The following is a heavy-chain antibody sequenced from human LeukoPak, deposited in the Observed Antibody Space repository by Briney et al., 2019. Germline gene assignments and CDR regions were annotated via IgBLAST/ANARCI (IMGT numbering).Heavy chain of an antibody. V-gene: IGHV3-43*02. CDR1: GFTFDEYA. D-gene: IGHD3/OR15-3a*01. CDR2: ISGDGAIT. CDR3: AKARRTGTHYSDFDY. Sequence: GGSLRLSCAASGFTFDEYAMYWVRQAPGKGLDWVSLISGDGAITSYADSVKGRFTVSRDNSENSLHLQMESLRAEDTAFYYCAKARRTGTHYSDFDYWGQGTLVTVSS. J-gene: IGHJ4*02.